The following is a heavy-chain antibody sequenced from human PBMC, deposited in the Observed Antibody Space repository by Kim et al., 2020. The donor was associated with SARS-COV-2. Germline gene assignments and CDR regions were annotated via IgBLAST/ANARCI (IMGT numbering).Heavy chain of an antibody. Sequence: SNPSPKSRVTISVDTSKNQFSLKLSSVTAADTAVYYCARGGLYYYYGMDVWGQGTTVTVSS. V-gene: IGHV4-34*01. J-gene: IGHJ6*02. CDR3: ARGGLYYYYGMDV.